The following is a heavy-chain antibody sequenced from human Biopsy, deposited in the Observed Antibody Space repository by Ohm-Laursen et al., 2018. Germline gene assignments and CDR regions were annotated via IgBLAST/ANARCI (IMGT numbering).Heavy chain of an antibody. J-gene: IGHJ4*02. V-gene: IGHV1-69*10. D-gene: IGHD3-3*01. CDR3: ATPFQYYDSWGGYPPFDH. Sequence: SVKVSCKASGGTFSNYAISWVRQAPGEGLEWMGGIIAVSGLVNYAPKFQGRVSITADKSTTTAYMELSNLKSQDTAVYFCATPFQYYDSWGGYPPFDHWGQGTLVTVSS. CDR2: IIAVSGLV. CDR1: GGTFSNYA.